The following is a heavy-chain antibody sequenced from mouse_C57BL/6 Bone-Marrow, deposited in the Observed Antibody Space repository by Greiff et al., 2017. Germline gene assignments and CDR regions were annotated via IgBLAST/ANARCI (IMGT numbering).Heavy chain of an antibody. V-gene: IGHV1-53*01. CDR1: GYTFTSYW. Sequence: QVQLQQPGTELVKPGASVKLSCKASGYTFTSYWMHWVKQRPGQGLEWIGNINPSNGGTNYNEKFKSKATLTVDKSSGTAYMQRSSLTSEDSAVFYCARGDDYDWSFAYWGQGTLVTVSA. J-gene: IGHJ3*01. D-gene: IGHD2-4*01. CDR3: ARGDDYDWSFAY. CDR2: INPSNGGT.